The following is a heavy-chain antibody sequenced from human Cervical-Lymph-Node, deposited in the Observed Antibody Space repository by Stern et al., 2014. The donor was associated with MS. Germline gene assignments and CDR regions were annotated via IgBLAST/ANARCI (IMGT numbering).Heavy chain of an antibody. D-gene: IGHD4-17*01. V-gene: IGHV4-61*02. J-gene: IGHJ1*01. Sequence: QVQLQESGPGLVKPSQTLSLTCTVSGASIRSGSHYWSWIRQPAGKGLEWIGNIYSSGPPDYNPSLKVRVPIPLDPSKTQFPLKLPSVTAADTAVYYCARDMDDYGDFFLNHWGQGTRVAVSS. CDR1: GASIRSGSHY. CDR3: ARDMDDYGDFFLNH. CDR2: IYSSGPP.